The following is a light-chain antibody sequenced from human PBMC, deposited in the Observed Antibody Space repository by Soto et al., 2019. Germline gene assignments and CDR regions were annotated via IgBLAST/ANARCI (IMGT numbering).Light chain of an antibody. CDR2: TAS. CDR1: QDISNW. CDR3: QQANSFPPCT. J-gene: IGKJ1*01. Sequence: DIQMTQSPSSVSASVGDSVTITCRASQDISNWLAWYQQKPGKAPKLLIYTASSLQSGVPSRFSGGGAGTDFTLSISGLQPEDLATYYCQQANSFPPCTFRQGTKVEIK. V-gene: IGKV1-12*01.